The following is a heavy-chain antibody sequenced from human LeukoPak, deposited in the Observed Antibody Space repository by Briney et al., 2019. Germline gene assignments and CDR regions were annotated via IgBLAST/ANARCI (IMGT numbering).Heavy chain of an antibody. V-gene: IGHV1-18*04. Sequence: ASVKVSCKASGYTFTGYYMHWVRQAPGQGLEWMGWSSAYNSNTYYAQRLQGRLTMTTDTSTSTAYMELRSLTSDDTAVYYCAREGGSSGWPGYWGRGTLVTVSS. J-gene: IGHJ4*02. CDR3: AREGGSSGWPGY. CDR1: GYTFTGYY. D-gene: IGHD6-19*01. CDR2: SSAYNSNT.